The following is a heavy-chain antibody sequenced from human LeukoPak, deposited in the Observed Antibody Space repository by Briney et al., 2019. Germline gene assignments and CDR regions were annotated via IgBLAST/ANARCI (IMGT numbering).Heavy chain of an antibody. Sequence: GGSLRLSCAASGFAFSSYGMHWVRQAPGKGLEWVAVISYDGSNKYYADSVKGRFTISRDNSKNTLYLQTNSLRAEDTAVYYCAKDIVATSRYYYYGMDVWGHGTTVTVSS. D-gene: IGHD5-12*01. V-gene: IGHV3-30*18. CDR2: ISYDGSNK. CDR1: GFAFSSYG. CDR3: AKDIVATSRYYYYGMDV. J-gene: IGHJ6*02.